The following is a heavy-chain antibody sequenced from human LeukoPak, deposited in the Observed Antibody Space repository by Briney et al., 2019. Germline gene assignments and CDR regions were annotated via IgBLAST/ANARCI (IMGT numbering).Heavy chain of an antibody. CDR2: IIPIFGTA. D-gene: IGHD4-17*01. CDR3: ARDSSYGDYVGY. Sequence: SVKVSCKASRGTFTSYAISWVRQAPGERLEWMGRIIPIFGTANYAQKFQGRVTITTDESTSTAYMELSSLRSEDTAVYYCARDSSYGDYVGYWGQGTLVTVSS. J-gene: IGHJ4*02. CDR1: RGTFTSYA. V-gene: IGHV1-69*05.